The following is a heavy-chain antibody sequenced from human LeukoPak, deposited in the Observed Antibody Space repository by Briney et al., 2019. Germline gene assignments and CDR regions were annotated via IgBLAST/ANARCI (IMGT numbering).Heavy chain of an antibody. CDR2: IYYSGST. Sequence: SETLSLTCTVSGGSISSYYWSWIRQPPGKGLGWIGYIYYSGSTNYNPSLKSRVTISVDTSKNQFSRKLSSVTAADTAVYYCAAYGGGRDYFDYWGQGTLVTVSS. J-gene: IGHJ4*02. CDR3: AAYGGGRDYFDY. V-gene: IGHV4-59*08. CDR1: GGSISSYY. D-gene: IGHD2-15*01.